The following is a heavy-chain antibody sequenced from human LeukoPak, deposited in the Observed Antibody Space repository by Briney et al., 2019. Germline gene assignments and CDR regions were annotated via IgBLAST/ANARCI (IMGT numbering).Heavy chain of an antibody. Sequence: GGSLRLSCAASGFTFSSYSMNWVRQAPGKGLEWVSSISSSSSYIYYADSVKGRFTISRDNAKNSLYLQMNSLRAEDTAVYYCAKDKSPRITMIVVVGTRAFDIWGQGTMVTVSS. D-gene: IGHD3-22*01. V-gene: IGHV3-21*04. CDR2: ISSSSSYI. CDR3: AKDKSPRITMIVVVGTRAFDI. CDR1: GFTFSSYS. J-gene: IGHJ3*02.